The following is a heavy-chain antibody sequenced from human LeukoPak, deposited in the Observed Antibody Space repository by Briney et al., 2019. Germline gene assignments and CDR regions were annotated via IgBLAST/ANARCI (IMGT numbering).Heavy chain of an antibody. CDR2: ISAYNGNT. Sequence: ASVKVSCKASGYTFTSYGISWVRQAPGQGLEWMGWISAYNGNTNYAQKLQGRVTMTTDTSTSTAYMELRSLRSDDTAVYYCARWAAAQILGYCSSTSCYKPYYYYYMDVWGQGTTVTVSS. CDR1: GYTFTSYG. V-gene: IGHV1-18*01. D-gene: IGHD2-2*02. J-gene: IGHJ6*03. CDR3: ARWAAAQILGYCSSTSCYKPYYYYYMDV.